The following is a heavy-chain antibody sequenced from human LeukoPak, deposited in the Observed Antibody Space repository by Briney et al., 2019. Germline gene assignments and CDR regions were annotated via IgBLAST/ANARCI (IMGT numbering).Heavy chain of an antibody. J-gene: IGHJ4*02. D-gene: IGHD6-13*01. V-gene: IGHV4-34*01. CDR1: GGSFSGYY. CDR3: ARDRAAANFDY. CDR2: INHSGST. Sequence: SETLSLTCAVYGGSFSGYYWTWIRQPPGKGREWIGEINHSGSTNYNPSLKSRVTISVDTSKNQFSLKLSSVTAADTAVYYCARDRAAANFDYWGQGTLVTVSS.